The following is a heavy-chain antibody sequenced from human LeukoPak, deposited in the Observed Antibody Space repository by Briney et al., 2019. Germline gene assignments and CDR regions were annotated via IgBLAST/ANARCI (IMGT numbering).Heavy chain of an antibody. CDR1: GFTFSSYW. V-gene: IGHV3-7*01. Sequence: GGSLRLSCAASGFTFSSYWMSWVRQAPGKGLEWVASIKQDGSDKYYVDSVKGRFTISRDNAKNSLYLQMNSLRAADTAVFYCARDSGTGWNYWGQGTLVTVSS. D-gene: IGHD3/OR15-3a*01. CDR3: ARDSGTGWNY. CDR2: IKQDGSDK. J-gene: IGHJ4*02.